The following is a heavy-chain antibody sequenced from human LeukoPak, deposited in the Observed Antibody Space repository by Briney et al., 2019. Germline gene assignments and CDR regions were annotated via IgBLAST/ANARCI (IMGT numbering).Heavy chain of an antibody. CDR3: AHRKNYYDSSVFDN. CDR2: IYWDDDR. Sequence: SGPTLVNPPPPLTLTCTFSGFSLNTRGVGVGWIRQPPGRALAWLALIYWDDDRRYSPSLKSRLTITNDTSKNQVVLTMTNMDPVDTATYFCAHRKNYYDSSVFDNWGQGTLVTVSS. V-gene: IGHV2-5*02. D-gene: IGHD3-22*01. J-gene: IGHJ4*02. CDR1: GFSLNTRGVG.